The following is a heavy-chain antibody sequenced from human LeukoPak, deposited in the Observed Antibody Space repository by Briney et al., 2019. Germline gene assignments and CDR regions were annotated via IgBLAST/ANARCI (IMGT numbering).Heavy chain of an antibody. CDR2: ISSSGSTI. Sequence: PGGSLRLSCAASGFTFSDYYMSWIRQAPGKGLGWVSYISSSGSTIYYAASVKGRFTISRDNAKNSLYLQMNSLRAEDTAVYYCARDLGRSYSSGWSSGYWGQGTLVTVSS. CDR1: GFTFSDYY. J-gene: IGHJ4*02. V-gene: IGHV3-11*01. D-gene: IGHD6-19*01. CDR3: ARDLGRSYSSGWSSGY.